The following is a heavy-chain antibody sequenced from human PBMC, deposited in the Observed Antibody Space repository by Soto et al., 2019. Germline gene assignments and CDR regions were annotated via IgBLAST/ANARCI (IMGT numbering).Heavy chain of an antibody. CDR2: IYYSEST. D-gene: IGHD3-16*01. CDR1: GGSISSGGYY. V-gene: IGHV4-31*03. Sequence: QVQLQESGPGLVKPSQTLSLTCTVSGGSISSGGYYWSWIRQHPGKGLEWIGYIYYSESTHYNPSPKSRFTISLDPSTTQPSLKLSSLPAADPAVYYCARAWGGYFDYWGQGTLVTVSS. J-gene: IGHJ4*02. CDR3: ARAWGGYFDY.